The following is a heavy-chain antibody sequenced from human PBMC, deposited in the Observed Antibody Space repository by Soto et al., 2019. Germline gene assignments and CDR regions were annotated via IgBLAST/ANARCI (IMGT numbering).Heavy chain of an antibody. V-gene: IGHV3-30*18. CDR3: AKTYYDFWSEYYLDY. J-gene: IGHJ4*02. CDR2: ISYDGSNK. CDR1: GFTFSSYG. D-gene: IGHD3-3*01. Sequence: PGGSLRLSCAASGFTFSSYGMHWVRQAPGKGLEWVAVISYDGSNKYYADSVKGRFTISRDNSKNTLYLQMNSLRAEDTAVYYCAKTYYDFWSEYYLDYWGQGTLVTVSS.